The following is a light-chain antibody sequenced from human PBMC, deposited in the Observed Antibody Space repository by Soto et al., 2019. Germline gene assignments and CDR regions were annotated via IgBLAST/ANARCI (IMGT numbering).Light chain of an antibody. CDR2: GAS. V-gene: IGKV3-20*01. Sequence: IVLSQSPGTLSLSPGERATLSCRASQSVSSSYLAWYQQKPGQAPRLLIYGASSRATGIPDRFSGSGSGTDFTLTISRLEPEDFAVYYCQQYGSSQWTFGRGTMVDIK. J-gene: IGKJ1*01. CDR3: QQYGSSQWT. CDR1: QSVSSSY.